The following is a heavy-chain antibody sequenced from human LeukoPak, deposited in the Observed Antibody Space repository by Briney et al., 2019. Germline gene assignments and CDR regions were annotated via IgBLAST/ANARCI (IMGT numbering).Heavy chain of an antibody. CDR3: AKDWSESSGSYIDY. V-gene: IGHV3-30*04. D-gene: IGHD3-10*01. J-gene: IGHJ4*02. CDR1: GFSFGRHA. Sequence: PGRSLRLSCAGSGFSFGRHAMHWVRQAPGKGLEWLVVASYDGTRQYYADFVRGRFTISRDNSKNTVYPDMNRLRVDDTAIYYCAKDWSESSGSYIDYWGQGALVTVSS. CDR2: ASYDGTRQ.